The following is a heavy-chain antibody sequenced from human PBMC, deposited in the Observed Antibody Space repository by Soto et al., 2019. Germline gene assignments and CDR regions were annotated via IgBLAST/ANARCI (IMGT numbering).Heavy chain of an antibody. D-gene: IGHD1-26*01. Sequence: SETLSLTCTVSGGSVSSGSYYWIWIRQPPGKGLEWIGYIYYSGSTNYNPSLKSRVTISVDTSKNQFSLKLSSVTAADTAVYYCARESSGRYYYYGMDVWGQGTTVTAP. V-gene: IGHV4-61*01. CDR2: IYYSGST. CDR3: ARESSGRYYYYGMDV. J-gene: IGHJ6*02. CDR1: GGSVSSGSYY.